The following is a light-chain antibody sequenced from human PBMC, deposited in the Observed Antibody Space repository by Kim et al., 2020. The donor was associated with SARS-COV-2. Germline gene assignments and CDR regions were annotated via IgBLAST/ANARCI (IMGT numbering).Light chain of an antibody. CDR3: QQYDSTPIT. Sequence: SQGERATPSCRASQTIRSSYLAWYQQKPGQAPRLLIYGVSSGATGIPDRFSGSGSGTDFTLTISRLEPEDFAVYYCQQYDSTPITFGQGTRLEIK. V-gene: IGKV3-20*01. J-gene: IGKJ5*01. CDR1: QTIRSSY. CDR2: GVS.